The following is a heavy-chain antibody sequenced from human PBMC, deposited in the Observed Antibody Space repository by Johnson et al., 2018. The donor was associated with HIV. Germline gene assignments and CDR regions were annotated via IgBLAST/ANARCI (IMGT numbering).Heavy chain of an antibody. J-gene: IGHJ3*02. Sequence: VQLVESGGGLVQPGGSLRLSCVASGLTVSSNYMTWVRQSPGKGLECFSVIYSGGTTYYADSVKGRFTISRDNSKNTLYLQMNSLRVEDTAVYYCAREPRLLTDAFDIWGQGTMVTVSS. V-gene: IGHV3-66*02. CDR2: IYSGGTT. D-gene: IGHD5-18*01. CDR3: AREPRLLTDAFDI. CDR1: GLTVSSNY.